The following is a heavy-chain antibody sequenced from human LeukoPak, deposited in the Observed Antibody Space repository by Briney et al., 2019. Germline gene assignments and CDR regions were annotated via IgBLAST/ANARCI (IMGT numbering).Heavy chain of an antibody. J-gene: IGHJ5*02. CDR1: GFTFSTYW. CDR3: ARDSPGYLAYVS. D-gene: IGHD3-10*02. V-gene: IGHV3-7*04. CDR2: IKEDGSAT. Sequence: GGSLRLSCAASGFTFSTYWMTWVRQAPGKGPEWVANIKEDGSATYYVDSVKGRFTISRDNAKKSLYLQMSSLRAEDTAVYYCARDSPGYLAYVSWGQGTLVTVSS.